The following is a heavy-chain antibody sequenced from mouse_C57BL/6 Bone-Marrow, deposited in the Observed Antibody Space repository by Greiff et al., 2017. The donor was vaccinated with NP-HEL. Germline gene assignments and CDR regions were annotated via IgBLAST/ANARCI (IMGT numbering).Heavy chain of an antibody. CDR2: SRNKANDYTS. D-gene: IGHD5-1*01. CDR1: GFTFSDFY. Sequence: EVQVVESGGGLVQSGRSLRLSCATSGFTFSDFYMEWVRQAPGKGLEWIAASRNKANDYTSEYSASVKGRFIVSRATSQSILYLQMNALRGEDTAIYYCARDAGGEYAGTRGALDDWGQGTPVTVAS. CDR3: ARDAGGEYAGTRGALDD. J-gene: IGHJ4*01. V-gene: IGHV7-1*01.